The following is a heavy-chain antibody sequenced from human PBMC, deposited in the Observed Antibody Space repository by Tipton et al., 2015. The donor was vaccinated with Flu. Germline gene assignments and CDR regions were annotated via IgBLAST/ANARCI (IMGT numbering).Heavy chain of an antibody. CDR3: ARDLWNDRRAYYYYGVDV. Sequence: TLSLTCTVSGGSINRSHYYWGWIRQPPGKGLEWIGSIYHSGSTFYHPSLKSRVTISVDTSKNQFSLKLSSVTAADTAVYYCARDLWNDRRAYYYYGVDVWGQGTTVTVSS. CDR1: GGSINRSHYY. D-gene: IGHD1-1*01. V-gene: IGHV4-39*07. J-gene: IGHJ6*02. CDR2: IYHSGST.